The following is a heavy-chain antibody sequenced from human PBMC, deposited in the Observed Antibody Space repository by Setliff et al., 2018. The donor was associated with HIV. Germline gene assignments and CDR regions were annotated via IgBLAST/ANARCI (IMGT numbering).Heavy chain of an antibody. Sequence: PSETLSLTCTVSGGSISSRSYYWGWIRQPPGKGLEWIGYIYYYSGTTKYNPSLKSRVTISVDTSKNQFSLKLSSVTAADTAGYYCASEAWTSYRSSSGYYYYYMDVWGKGTTVTVSS. V-gene: IGHV4-39*07. CDR2: IYYYSGTT. CDR1: GGSISSRSYY. J-gene: IGHJ6*03. CDR3: ASEAWTSYRSSSGYYYYYMDV. D-gene: IGHD6-6*01.